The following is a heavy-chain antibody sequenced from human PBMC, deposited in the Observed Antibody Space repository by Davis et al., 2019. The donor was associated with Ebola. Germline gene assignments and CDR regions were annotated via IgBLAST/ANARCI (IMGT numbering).Heavy chain of an antibody. V-gene: IGHV3-23*01. CDR3: AREWYSSSWFLALGHAFDI. J-gene: IGHJ3*02. Sequence: PGGSLRLSCAASGFTFSSYVMSWVRQAPGKGLEWVSAISGSGGSTYYADSVKGRFTISRDNSKNTLYLQMNSLRAEDTAVYYCAREWYSSSWFLALGHAFDIWGQGTMVTVSS. CDR2: ISGSGGST. CDR1: GFTFSSYV. D-gene: IGHD6-13*01.